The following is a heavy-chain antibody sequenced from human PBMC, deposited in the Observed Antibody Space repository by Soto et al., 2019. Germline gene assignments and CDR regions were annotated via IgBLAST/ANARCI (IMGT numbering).Heavy chain of an antibody. D-gene: IGHD3-22*01. CDR1: GFTFSNAG. J-gene: IGHJ4*02. CDR3: TTDPVTMIVVVPSSG. Sequence: GGSLRLSCAASGFTFSNAGVNWVSQDPGKGLEWVGRIKSKTDGGTTDYAAPVKGRFTISRDDSKNTLYLQMNSLKTEDTAVYYCTTDPVTMIVVVPSSGWGQGTLVTVSS. CDR2: IKSKTDGGTT. V-gene: IGHV3-15*07.